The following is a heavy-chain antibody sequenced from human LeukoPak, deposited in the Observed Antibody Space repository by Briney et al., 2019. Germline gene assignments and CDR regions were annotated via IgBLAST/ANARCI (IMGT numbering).Heavy chain of an antibody. J-gene: IGHJ5*02. CDR3: ARRGFDDFWSGYYGNWFDP. V-gene: IGHV4-39*01. CDR1: GGSISSSSYY. D-gene: IGHD3-3*01. Sequence: SETLSLTCTVSGGSISSSSYYWGWIRQLPGKGLEWIGSIYYSGSTYYNPSLKSRVTISVDTSKNQFSLKLSSVTAADTAVYYCARRGFDDFWSGYYGNWFDPWGQGTLVTVSS. CDR2: IYYSGST.